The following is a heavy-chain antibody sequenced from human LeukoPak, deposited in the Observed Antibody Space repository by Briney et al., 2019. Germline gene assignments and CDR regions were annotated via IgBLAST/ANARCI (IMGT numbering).Heavy chain of an antibody. Sequence: GGSLRLSCSASGFTLSDYWIHWVRQAPGKGLVWVSRINTDGSSTNYADSVRGRFTVSRDNAKNTLYLQMNSLRVEDTAVYYCARVIGWDEPFDLWGHGTLVTVSS. V-gene: IGHV3-74*01. CDR3: ARVIGWDEPFDL. CDR2: INTDGSST. CDR1: GFTLSDYW. D-gene: IGHD1-26*01. J-gene: IGHJ3*01.